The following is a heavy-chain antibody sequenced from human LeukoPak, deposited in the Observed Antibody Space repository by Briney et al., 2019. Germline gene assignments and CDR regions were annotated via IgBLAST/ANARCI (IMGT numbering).Heavy chain of an antibody. CDR1: GYTFTSYA. V-gene: IGHV1-3*01. CDR2: INAGNGNT. CDR3: ARGGPVVGATWFVDY. J-gene: IGHJ4*02. Sequence: EASVKVSCKASGYTFTSYAMHWVRQAPGQRLEWMGWINAGNGNTKYSQKFQGRVTMTRDTSTSTVYMELSSLRSEDTAVYYCARGGPVVGATWFVDYWGQGTLVTVSS. D-gene: IGHD1-26*01.